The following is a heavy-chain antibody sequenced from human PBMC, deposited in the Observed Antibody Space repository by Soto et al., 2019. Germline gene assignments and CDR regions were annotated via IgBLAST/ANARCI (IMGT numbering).Heavy chain of an antibody. CDR3: ARDLTTVVTPGYFQL. J-gene: IGHJ1*01. CDR1: GFTFSSYA. D-gene: IGHD4-17*01. CDR2: ISGSGGST. V-gene: IGHV3-23*01. Sequence: PGGTLRLSCAASGFTFSSYAMCWVRQAPGKGLEWVSAISGSGGSTYYADSVKGRFTISRDNSKNTLYLQMNSLRAEDTAVYYCARDLTTVVTPGYFQLWGQGTLVTISS.